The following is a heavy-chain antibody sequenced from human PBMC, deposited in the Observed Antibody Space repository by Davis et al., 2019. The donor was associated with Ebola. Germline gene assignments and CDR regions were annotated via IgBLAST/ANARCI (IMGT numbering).Heavy chain of an antibody. CDR3: AKDRHPLANNKIYYFDY. D-gene: IGHD2/OR15-2a*01. CDR1: GFTFRRYW. CDR2: INQDGSDK. Sequence: GGSLRLSCVASGFTFRRYWMSWVRQAPGTGLEWLANINQDGSDKQYVDSVKGRFTIPRDNARNTVYLQMNSLRPEETAVYYCAKDRHPLANNKIYYFDYWGPGTLVTVSS. V-gene: IGHV3-7*04. J-gene: IGHJ4*01.